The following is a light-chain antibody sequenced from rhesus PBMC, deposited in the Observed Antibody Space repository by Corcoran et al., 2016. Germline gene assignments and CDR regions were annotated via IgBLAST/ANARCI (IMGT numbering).Light chain of an antibody. CDR1: QGISSY. Sequence: DIQMTQSPSSLSASVGDRVTITCRASQGISSYLNWYQQKLGKAPKLLIYYAKRLESGVPSRFSGSGSGTELTLTISSLQPEYFATYYCQQYNSLPLTFGGGTKVGVK. V-gene: IGKV1-32*01. CDR2: YAK. J-gene: IGKJ4*01. CDR3: QQYNSLPLT.